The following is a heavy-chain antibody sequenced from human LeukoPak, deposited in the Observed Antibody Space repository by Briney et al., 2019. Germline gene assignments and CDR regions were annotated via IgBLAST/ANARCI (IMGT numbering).Heavy chain of an antibody. D-gene: IGHD5-12*01. J-gene: IGHJ5*02. Sequence: ASVKVSCKASGYTFTGYYMHWVRQAPGQGLEWMGRINPNSGGTNYAQKFQGRVTMTRDTSISTAYMELSRLRSDDTAVYYCARETNIVATIRWFDPWGQGTLVTVSS. V-gene: IGHV1-2*06. CDR3: ARETNIVATIRWFDP. CDR2: INPNSGGT. CDR1: GYTFTGYY.